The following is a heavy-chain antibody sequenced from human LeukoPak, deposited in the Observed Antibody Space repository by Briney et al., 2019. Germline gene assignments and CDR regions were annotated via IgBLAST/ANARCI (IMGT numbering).Heavy chain of an antibody. CDR1: GFTFSYAR. CDR3: TTDSAAY. J-gene: IGHJ4*02. D-gene: IGHD3-10*01. Sequence: GGSLRLSCAASGFTFSYARMTWVRQAPGRGLEWVGRIKRKSDGGTTDYAAPVKGRFAISRDDSKNVVYLQMNSLKTEDTAVYYCTTDSAAYWGQGTLVTVSS. CDR2: IKRKSDGGTT. V-gene: IGHV3-15*01.